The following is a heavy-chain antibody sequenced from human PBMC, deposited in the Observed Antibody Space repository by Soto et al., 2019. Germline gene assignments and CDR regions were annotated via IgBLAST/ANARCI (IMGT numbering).Heavy chain of an antibody. Sequence: QVQLVQSGAEVKKPGSSVKVSCKASGDTFSTYAISWVRQAPGQGLEWMGGIIPILRMPNYAQKFQGRVTITADEFTSTAYIVLGSLRSEDTAVYYCASGSYYGSGYYFDYWGQGTLVTVSS. V-gene: IGHV1-69*02. D-gene: IGHD3-10*01. CDR1: GDTFSTYA. CDR2: IIPILRMP. CDR3: ASGSYYGSGYYFDY. J-gene: IGHJ4*02.